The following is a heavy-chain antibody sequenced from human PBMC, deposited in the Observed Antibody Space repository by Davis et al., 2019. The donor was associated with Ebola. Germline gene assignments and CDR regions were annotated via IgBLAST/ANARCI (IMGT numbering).Heavy chain of an antibody. Sequence: PGGSLRLSCAASGLTVSDKYMAWVRQVPGKGLEWASVIYPDGSTYYANSVKGRFTISRDNSKNTLYLQMNSLRAEDTAVYYCAKGLEYSYGFGAFDIWGQGTMVTVSS. CDR2: IYPDGST. V-gene: IGHV3-66*01. J-gene: IGHJ3*02. CDR1: GLTVSDKY. CDR3: AKGLEYSYGFGAFDI. D-gene: IGHD5-18*01.